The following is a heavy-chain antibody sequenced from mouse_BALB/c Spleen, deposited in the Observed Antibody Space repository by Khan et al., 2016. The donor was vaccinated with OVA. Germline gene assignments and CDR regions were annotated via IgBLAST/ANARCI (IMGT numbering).Heavy chain of an antibody. CDR3: AKEGAYYRSDGWFAY. Sequence: VQLKQSGAELTRPGASVKMSCKASGYTFTSYTMHWVKQRPGQGLEWIGYINPVSDYTNYNQNFKDKATLTADKSSSTAYMQLRSLTSEDSAVYYCAKEGAYYRSDGWFAYWGQGTLVTVST. J-gene: IGHJ3*01. CDR2: INPVSDYT. V-gene: IGHV1-4*01. CDR1: GYTFTSYT. D-gene: IGHD2-14*01.